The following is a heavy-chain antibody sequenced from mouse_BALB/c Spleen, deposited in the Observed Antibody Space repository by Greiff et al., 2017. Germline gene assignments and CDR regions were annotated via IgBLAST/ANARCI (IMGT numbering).Heavy chain of an antibody. CDR2: IDPYNGGT. Sequence: EVKLVESGPELVKPGASVKVSCKASGYAFTSYNMYWVKQSHGKSLEWIGYIDPYNGGTSYNQKFKGKATLTVDKSSSTAYMHLNSLTSEDSAVYYCARDDYDGHRFAYWGQGTLVTVSA. J-gene: IGHJ3*01. CDR3: ARDDYDGHRFAY. CDR1: GYAFTSYN. V-gene: IGHV1S135*01. D-gene: IGHD2-4*01.